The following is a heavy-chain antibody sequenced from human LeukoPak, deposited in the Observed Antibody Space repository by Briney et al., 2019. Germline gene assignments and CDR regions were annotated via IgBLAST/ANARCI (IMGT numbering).Heavy chain of an antibody. CDR3: ASGRQLGY. D-gene: IGHD6-13*01. Sequence: GGSLRLSCAASGFTFSNYWMSWVRQAPGKGLEWVANIKEDGSEKYYVDSEKGRFTISRDNARNSLYLQMNSLRAEDTAVYYCASGRQLGYWGQGTLVTVSS. V-gene: IGHV3-7*01. J-gene: IGHJ4*02. CDR1: GFTFSNYW. CDR2: IKEDGSEK.